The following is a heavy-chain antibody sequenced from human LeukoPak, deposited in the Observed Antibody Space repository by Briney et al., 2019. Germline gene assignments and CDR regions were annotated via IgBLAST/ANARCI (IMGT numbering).Heavy chain of an antibody. Sequence: PSETLSLTCTVSGGSISSGGYYWSWIRQHPGKGLEWIGYIYYSGSTNYNPSLKSRVTISVDTSKNQFSLRLNSVTAADTAVYYCARFSQYYDSPTHYLDYWGQGILVTVSS. CDR2: IYYSGST. V-gene: IGHV4-61*08. CDR1: GGSISSGGYY. J-gene: IGHJ4*02. D-gene: IGHD3-16*01. CDR3: ARFSQYYDSPTHYLDY.